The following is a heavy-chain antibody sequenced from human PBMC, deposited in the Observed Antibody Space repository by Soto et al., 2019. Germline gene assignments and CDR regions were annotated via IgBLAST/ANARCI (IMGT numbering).Heavy chain of an antibody. V-gene: IGHV3-23*01. J-gene: IGHJ4*02. D-gene: IGHD2-2*01. CDR1: GFTLSSYA. Sequence: EVQLLESGGGLVQPGGSLRLSCAASGFTLSSYAMSWVRQAPGKGLEWVSTISGGAGSTYYADSVKGRFTISRDNSKNTVYLHMNGLRAEDTAVYYCAKDSVANTSWDWFGWDHWGQGTLVTVSS. CDR3: AKDSVANTSWDWFGWDH. CDR2: ISGGAGST.